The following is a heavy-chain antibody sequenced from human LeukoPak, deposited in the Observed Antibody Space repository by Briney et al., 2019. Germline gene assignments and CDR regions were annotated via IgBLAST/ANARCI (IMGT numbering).Heavy chain of an antibody. D-gene: IGHD2-15*01. J-gene: IGHJ6*03. CDR1: GFTFSSYP. CDR2: ISGSGGST. V-gene: IGHV3-23*01. Sequence: GGSLRLFCAASGFTFSSYPMIWLPEAPGEALEWVSSISGSGGSTYYAESVKGRFTISRDNCKNTLYLQMNSLRAEDTAVYYCAKDRGRGIVVVVAATQDYYMDVWGKGTTVTVSS. CDR3: AKDRGRGIVVVVAATQDYYMDV.